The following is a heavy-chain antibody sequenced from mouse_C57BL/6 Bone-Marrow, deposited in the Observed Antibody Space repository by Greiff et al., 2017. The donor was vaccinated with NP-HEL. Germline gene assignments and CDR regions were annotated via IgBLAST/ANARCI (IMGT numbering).Heavy chain of an antibody. J-gene: IGHJ2*01. CDR1: GYTFTSYW. CDR3: ASTRDHGYPFDY. D-gene: IGHD2-2*01. CDR2: IYPGSGST. Sequence: QVQLQQSGAELVKPGASVKMSCKASGYTFTSYWITWVKQRPGQGLEWIGDIYPGSGSTNYNEKFKSKATLTVDTSSSTAYMQLSSLTSEDSAVYYCASTRDHGYPFDYWGQGTTLTVSS. V-gene: IGHV1-55*01.